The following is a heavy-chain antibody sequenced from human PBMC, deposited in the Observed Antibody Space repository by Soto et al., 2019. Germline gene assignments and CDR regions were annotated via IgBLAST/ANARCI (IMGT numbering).Heavy chain of an antibody. V-gene: IGHV4-31*03. Sequence: PSETLSLTCTVSGGSISSGGYYWSWIRQHPGKGLEWIGYICYSGSTYYNPSLKSRVTISVDTSKNQFSLKLSSVTAADTAVYYCARVGELLGVSWFDPWGQGTLVTVSS. D-gene: IGHD3-10*01. J-gene: IGHJ5*02. CDR1: GGSISSGGYY. CDR2: ICYSGST. CDR3: ARVGELLGVSWFDP.